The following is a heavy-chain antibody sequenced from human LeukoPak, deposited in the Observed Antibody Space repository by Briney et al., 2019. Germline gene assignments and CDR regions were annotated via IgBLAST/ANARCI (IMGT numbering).Heavy chain of an antibody. CDR2: INSDGSST. Sequence: GGSLRLSCAASGFTFSSYWTHWVRQAPGKGLVWVSRINSDGSSTSYADSVKGRFTISRDNAKNTLYLQMNSLRAEDTAVYYCARVEGKRDSYNSPSDYWGQGTLVTVSS. CDR3: ARVEGKRDSYNSPSDY. J-gene: IGHJ4*02. D-gene: IGHD5-24*01. CDR1: GFTFSSYW. V-gene: IGHV3-74*01.